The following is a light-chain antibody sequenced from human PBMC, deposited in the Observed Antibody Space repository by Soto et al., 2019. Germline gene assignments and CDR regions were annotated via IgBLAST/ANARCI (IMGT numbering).Light chain of an antibody. CDR1: QDISNS. V-gene: IGKV1-33*01. Sequence: DIQMTQSPSSLSTSVGERVTITCQASQDISNSLTRYQQKPGKAPNPLINEPSNLQTGVPSRFSGGGSGTNCTYTISNLQPEDIATYYYQHYDNLPRYTFGLGTKLEIK. CDR3: QHYDNLPRYT. CDR2: EPS. J-gene: IGKJ2*01.